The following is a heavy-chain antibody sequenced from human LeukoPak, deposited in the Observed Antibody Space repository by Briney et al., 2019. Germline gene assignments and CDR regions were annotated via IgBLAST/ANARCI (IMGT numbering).Heavy chain of an antibody. J-gene: IGHJ4*02. D-gene: IGHD3-16*02. CDR1: GFTFSGYW. V-gene: IGHV3-7*01. CDR2: IKQDGSEK. CDR3: ARAPLGELSLYLDY. Sequence: GGSLRLSCAASGFTFSGYWMSWVRQAPGKGLEWVANIKQDGSEKYYVDSVKGRFTISRDNAKNSLYLQMNSLRAEDTAVYYCARAPLGELSLYLDYWGQGTLVTVSS.